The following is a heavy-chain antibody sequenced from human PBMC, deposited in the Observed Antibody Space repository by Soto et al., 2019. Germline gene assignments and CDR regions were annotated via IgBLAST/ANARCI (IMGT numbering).Heavy chain of an antibody. Sequence: ASVKVSCKASGGTFSSYAISWVRQAPGQGLEWMGGIIPIFGTANYAQKLQGRVTITADKSTSTAYMELSSLRSEDTAVYYCARVLGVVITTYYYYGMDVWGQGTTVTVSS. CDR2: IIPIFGTA. CDR1: GGTFSSYA. V-gene: IGHV1-69*06. J-gene: IGHJ6*02. CDR3: ARVLGVVITTYYYYGMDV. D-gene: IGHD3-3*01.